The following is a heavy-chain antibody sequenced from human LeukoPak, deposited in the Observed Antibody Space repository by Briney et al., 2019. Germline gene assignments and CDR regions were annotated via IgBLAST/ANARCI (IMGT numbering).Heavy chain of an antibody. CDR1: GYIFDRYA. CDR2: INTNSGNP. J-gene: IGHJ4*02. D-gene: IGHD3-10*01. Sequence: GASVKVSCKASGYIFDRYAMNWVRQAPRQGLEWMGWINTNSGNPTYDQGFTGRFVFSLDTSVSTAYLQILNLKAEDTAVYYCVRELETMVRGVVVDYWGQGTLVSISS. V-gene: IGHV7-4-1*01. CDR3: VRELETMVRGVVVDY.